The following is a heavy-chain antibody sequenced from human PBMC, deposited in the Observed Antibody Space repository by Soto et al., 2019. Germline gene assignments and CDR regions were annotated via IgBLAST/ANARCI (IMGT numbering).Heavy chain of an antibody. J-gene: IGHJ4*02. Sequence: SVKVSCKTSGFTFSSSAVHWVRQARGHRLQWIGWIDVGSANANYAQMLQERVTISRDMSTSTAYMELGSLRPEDTAVYYCASQYCSGGSCYSGVDYWGQGTLVTVSS. V-gene: IGHV1-58*01. CDR2: IDVGSANA. D-gene: IGHD2-15*01. CDR1: GFTFSSSA. CDR3: ASQYCSGGSCYSGVDY.